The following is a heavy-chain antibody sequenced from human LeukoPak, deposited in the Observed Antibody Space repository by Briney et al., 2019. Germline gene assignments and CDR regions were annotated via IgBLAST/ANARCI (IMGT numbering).Heavy chain of an antibody. CDR1: GGSFSGYY. Sequence: SETLSLTCAVYGGSFSGYYWSWIRQPPGKGLEWIGEINHSGSTNYNPSLKSRVTISEDTSKNQFSLKLSSVTAADTAVYYCARGLSFYSSGWYGYWGQGTLVTVSS. CDR2: INHSGST. V-gene: IGHV4-34*01. D-gene: IGHD6-19*01. CDR3: ARGLSFYSSGWYGY. J-gene: IGHJ4*02.